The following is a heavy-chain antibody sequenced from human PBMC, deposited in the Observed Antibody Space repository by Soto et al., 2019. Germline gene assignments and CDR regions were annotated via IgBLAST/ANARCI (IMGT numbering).Heavy chain of an antibody. CDR1: SGSFIGFY. Sequence: QVQLHQWGAGLLNPSETLSLACSIFSGSFIGFYWGWFRRPPGRGLEGIGEISQSGKPTYSPSLKSRVSISIDTSKKQFSLNLASVSAADTAVYYCARAPKVSGSSQTRPDFWGQGTLVTVSS. D-gene: IGHD6-6*01. CDR2: ISQSGKP. J-gene: IGHJ4*02. V-gene: IGHV4-34*01. CDR3: ARAPKVSGSSQTRPDF.